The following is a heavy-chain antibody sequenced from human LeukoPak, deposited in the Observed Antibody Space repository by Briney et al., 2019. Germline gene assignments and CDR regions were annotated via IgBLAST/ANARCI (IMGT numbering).Heavy chain of an antibody. CDR3: ARDSGYDTGGFDY. V-gene: IGHV4-30-2*01. D-gene: IGHD5-12*01. CDR1: GGSISSGGYS. Sequence: SQTLSLTCAVSGGSISSGGYSWSWIRQPPGKGLEWIGYIYHSGSTYYNPSLKSRVTISVDRSKNQFSLKLSSVTAADTAVYYCARDSGYDTGGFDYWGQGTLVTVSS. J-gene: IGHJ4*02. CDR2: IYHSGST.